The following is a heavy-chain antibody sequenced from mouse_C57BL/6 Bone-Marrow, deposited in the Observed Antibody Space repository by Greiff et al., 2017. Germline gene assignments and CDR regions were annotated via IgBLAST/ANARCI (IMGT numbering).Heavy chain of an antibody. Sequence: QVQLKEPGAELVMPGASVKLSCKASGYTFTSYWMHWVKQRPGKGLEWIGEIDPSDSYTNYNQKFKGKSTLTVDKSSSTAYMQLSSLTSEDSSVYYCARNAAYYINYFYYYAMDYWGQGTSVTVSS. J-gene: IGHJ4*01. CDR3: ARNAAYYINYFYYYAMDY. D-gene: IGHD2-5*01. CDR2: IDPSDSYT. V-gene: IGHV1-69*01. CDR1: GYTFTSYW.